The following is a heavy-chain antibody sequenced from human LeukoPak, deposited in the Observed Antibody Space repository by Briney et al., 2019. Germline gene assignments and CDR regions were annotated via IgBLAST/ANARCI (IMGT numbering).Heavy chain of an antibody. J-gene: IGHJ3*02. D-gene: IGHD4-23*01. CDR2: IXXXGNX. Sequence: GGSLRLPCAASGFTVSSNYXSXVXXAPXXXXXXVSVIXXXGNXYYXXSXXGXXTISRDNSKNTMYLQMNRLRAEDTAVYYCARDYYLTTVVTQSGGAFDIWGQGTMVTVSS. CDR3: ARDYYLTTVVTQSGGAFDI. V-gene: IGHV3-66*01. CDR1: GFTVSSNY.